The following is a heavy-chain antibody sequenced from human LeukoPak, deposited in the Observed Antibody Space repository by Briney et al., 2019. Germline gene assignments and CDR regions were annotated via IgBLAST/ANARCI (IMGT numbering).Heavy chain of an antibody. CDR3: TRARGGYTSGIDY. D-gene: IGHD6-19*01. J-gene: IGHJ4*02. CDR2: IRSKAFGATT. CDR1: GFNFGDYA. V-gene: IGHV3-49*04. Sequence: GGSLRLSCIGSGFNFGDYAMTWVSQAPGKGLEWVGFIRSKAFGATTESVASVKGRFSISRDDSKTIAYLQMNSLKAEDTAIYYCTRARGGYTSGIDYWGQGTLVTVSS.